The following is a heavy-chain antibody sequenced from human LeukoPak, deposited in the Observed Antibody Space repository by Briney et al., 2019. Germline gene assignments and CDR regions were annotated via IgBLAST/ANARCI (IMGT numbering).Heavy chain of an antibody. D-gene: IGHD5-12*01. V-gene: IGHV3-43D*03. Sequence: GGSLRLSCAASGFTFDDYAMYWVRQAPGKGLEWVSLISWDGGSTYYADSVKGRFTISRDNSKNSLYLQMNSLRAEDTALYYCAKDSRSGYDLGAYFDYWDQGTLVTVSS. J-gene: IGHJ4*02. CDR2: ISWDGGST. CDR1: GFTFDDYA. CDR3: AKDSRSGYDLGAYFDY.